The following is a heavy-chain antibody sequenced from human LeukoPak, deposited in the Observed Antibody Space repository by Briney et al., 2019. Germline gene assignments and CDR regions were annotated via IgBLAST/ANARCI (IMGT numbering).Heavy chain of an antibody. CDR3: ARDGSGSYYDRGWFDP. CDR2: MNPNSGNT. CDR1: AYTFTSYN. D-gene: IGHD3-10*01. Sequence: ASVKVSCKASAYTFTSYNINWVRQATGQGLEWMGWMNPNSGNTGYAQKFQGRVTMTRNTSISTAYMELSSLTSEDTAVHYCARDGSGSYYDRGWFDPWGQGTLVTVSS. V-gene: IGHV1-8*01. J-gene: IGHJ5*02.